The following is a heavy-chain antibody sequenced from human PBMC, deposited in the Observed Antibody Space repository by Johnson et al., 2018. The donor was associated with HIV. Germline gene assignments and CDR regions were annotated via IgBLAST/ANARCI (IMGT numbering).Heavy chain of an antibody. J-gene: IGHJ3*02. CDR1: GFTFDDYG. CDR2: INWNGGST. Sequence: VQLVESGGGVVRPGGSLRLSCAVSGFTFDDYGMSWVRQVPGKGLEWVSGINWNGGSTGYAASVKGRFTISRDNGKNSLYLQMNSLRAEDTAVYYGATDSSSGVYDAFDIWGQGTMVTVSS. D-gene: IGHD6-13*01. V-gene: IGHV3-20*04. CDR3: ATDSSSGVYDAFDI.